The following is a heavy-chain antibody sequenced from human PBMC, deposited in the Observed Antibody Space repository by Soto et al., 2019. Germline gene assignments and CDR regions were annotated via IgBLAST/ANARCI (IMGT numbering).Heavy chain of an antibody. V-gene: IGHV4-39*01. CDR3: ARRVHPGWFDP. D-gene: IGHD1-1*01. CDR2: IYYSGST. CDR1: GGSISSSSYY. J-gene: IGHJ5*02. Sequence: QLQLQESGPGLVKPSETLSLTCTVSGGSISSSSYYWGWIRQPPGKGLEWIGSIYYSGSTYYNPSLKSRVTISVDTSKNQFSLKLSSVTAADTAVYYCARRVHPGWFDPWGQGTLVTVSS.